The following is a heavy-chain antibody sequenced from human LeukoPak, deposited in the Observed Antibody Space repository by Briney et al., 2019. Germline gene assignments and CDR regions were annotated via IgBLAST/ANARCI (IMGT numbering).Heavy chain of an antibody. Sequence: GGSLRLSCAASGFTFSDHAMSWVRQAPGKGLEWVSSFSDVTYYADSVKGRFTISGDNSKNPLYLQMNNLRVEDTAVYYCTKRPAGAKGYFEYWGQGTLVTVSS. D-gene: IGHD4/OR15-4a*01. CDR3: TKRPAGAKGYFEY. CDR2: FSDVT. CDR1: GFTFSDHA. J-gene: IGHJ4*02. V-gene: IGHV3-23*01.